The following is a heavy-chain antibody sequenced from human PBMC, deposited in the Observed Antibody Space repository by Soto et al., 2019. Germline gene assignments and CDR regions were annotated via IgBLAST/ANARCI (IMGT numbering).Heavy chain of an antibody. Sequence: QVQLQESGPGLVNASGTLSLTCGVSGGSINTNNWWSWLRQPPGQGLEWIAEVYHSGSSNYNPSRKSRLSISVDTSKSQFSLRLTSVTAADSAVYYCARAKLCNTLSCPHSFDTWGQGTLVSVSS. V-gene: IGHV4-4*02. CDR3: ARAKLCNTLSCPHSFDT. CDR1: GGSINTNNW. J-gene: IGHJ4*02. D-gene: IGHD2-2*01. CDR2: VYHSGSS.